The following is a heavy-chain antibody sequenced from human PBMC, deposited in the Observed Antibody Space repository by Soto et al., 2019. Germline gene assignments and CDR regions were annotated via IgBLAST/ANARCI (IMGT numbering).Heavy chain of an antibody. Sequence: GGSLRLSCAASGFTFSSYGMSWVRQSPGKGLEWVSAISGSGGSTYYADSVKGRFTISRDNSKNTLYLQMNSLRAEDTAVYYCAKDRRRYDGEAFDIWGQGTMVTVSS. CDR1: GFTFSSYG. CDR2: ISGSGGST. J-gene: IGHJ3*02. D-gene: IGHD3-10*01. V-gene: IGHV3-23*01. CDR3: AKDRRRYDGEAFDI.